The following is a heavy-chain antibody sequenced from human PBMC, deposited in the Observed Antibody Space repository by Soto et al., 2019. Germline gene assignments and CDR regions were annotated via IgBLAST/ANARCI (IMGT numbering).Heavy chain of an antibody. CDR2: IIPIFGTA. CDR3: TKRYDYIWGSVDAFDI. V-gene: IGHV1-69*05. J-gene: IGHJ3*02. Sequence: SVKVSCKASGGTFSSYAISWVRQAPGQGLEWMGGIIPIFGTANYAASVKGRFTISRDDSKSIAYLQMNSLKTEDTAVYYCTKRYDYIWGSVDAFDIWGQGTMVTVSS. CDR1: GGTFSSYA. D-gene: IGHD3-16*01.